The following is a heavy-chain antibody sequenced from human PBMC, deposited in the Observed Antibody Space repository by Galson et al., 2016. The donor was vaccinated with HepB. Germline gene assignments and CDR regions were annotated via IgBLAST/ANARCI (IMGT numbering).Heavy chain of an antibody. Sequence: SLRLSCAASGFTVSSNYMSWVRQAPGKGLEWVSVINSGGSTYHSDSVKGRFTISRDNSKNTLYLKMNSLIAEDTAVYYCARDREGTEPAKSLGLGYYYYYYMDVWGKGTTVTVSS. J-gene: IGHJ6*03. CDR1: GFTVSSNY. CDR3: ARDREGTEPAKSLGLGYYYYYYMDV. D-gene: IGHD1-1*01. CDR2: INSGGST. V-gene: IGHV3-53*01.